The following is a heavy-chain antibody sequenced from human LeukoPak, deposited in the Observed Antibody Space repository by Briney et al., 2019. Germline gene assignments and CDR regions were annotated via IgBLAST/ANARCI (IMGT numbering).Heavy chain of an antibody. D-gene: IGHD3-9*01. CDR1: GFSLSNFD. V-gene: IGHV3-30*03. CDR3: ARVDDYFDSSGYHSLQY. CDR2: MSYRGTTI. J-gene: IGHJ4*02. Sequence: GGSLRLSCAASGFSLSNFDMHWVRQAPGKGLEWVAFMSYRGTTIQYADSVKGLFIISRENYKNLYLQMNSLRAEDTAVYYCARVDDYFDSSGYHSLQYWGQGALVSVSS.